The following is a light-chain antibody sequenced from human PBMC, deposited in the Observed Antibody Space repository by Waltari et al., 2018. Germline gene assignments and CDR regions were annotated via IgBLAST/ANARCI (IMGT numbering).Light chain of an antibody. J-gene: IGKJ4*01. CDR1: QSLFHTSYKKTY. Sequence: DIVMTQSPDSLAVSLGERATISCKSSQSLFHTSYKKTYLSWYQQKPGQPPKIFIYWASSRESGVPDRVSGSGSGTDFTLTISSLQAEDVAVYYCLQYRNFPLTFGGGTKVEIK. CDR2: WAS. CDR3: LQYRNFPLT. V-gene: IGKV4-1*01.